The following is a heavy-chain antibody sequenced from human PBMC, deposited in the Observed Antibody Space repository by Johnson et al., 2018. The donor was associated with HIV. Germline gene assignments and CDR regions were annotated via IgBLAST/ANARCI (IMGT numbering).Heavy chain of an antibody. J-gene: IGHJ3*02. D-gene: IGHD3-22*01. CDR3: ARDALSSMIIVVPLFDI. CDR2: ISSNGGKT. V-gene: IGHV3-64*01. Sequence: VQLVESGGGLAQPGGSLRLSCAASGFTFSSYAMHWVRQAPGKGLEYVSAISSNGGKTYYANSVRGRFTISRDNAKNSLYLQMNGLRAEDTAVYYCARDALSSMIIVVPLFDIWGQGTMVTVSS. CDR1: GFTFSSYA.